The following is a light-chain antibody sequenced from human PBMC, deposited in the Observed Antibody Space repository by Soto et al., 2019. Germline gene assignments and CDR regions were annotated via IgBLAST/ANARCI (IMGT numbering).Light chain of an antibody. V-gene: IGKV3-20*01. CDR2: DAS. CDR3: HQYGSSPLT. Sequence: EIVLTQSPGTLSLSPGERATLSCRASQSVPSSCLAWYQQKPGQAPRLLIYDASSRATGIPDRFSGSESGTDFTLTISRLEPEDFAVYYCHQYGSSPLTFGGVTKVVIK. CDR1: QSVPSSC. J-gene: IGKJ4*01.